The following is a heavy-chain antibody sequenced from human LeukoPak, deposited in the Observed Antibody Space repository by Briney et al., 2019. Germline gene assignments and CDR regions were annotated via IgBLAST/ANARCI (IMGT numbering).Heavy chain of an antibody. D-gene: IGHD3-3*01. CDR1: GGSISSYY. Sequence: SETLSLTCTVSGGSISSYYWSWIRQPPGKGLEWIGEINHSGSTNYNPSLKSRVTISVDTSKNQFSLKLSSVTAADTAVYYCASLDKIYDFWSGYDRFDYWGQGTLVTVSS. J-gene: IGHJ4*02. CDR3: ASLDKIYDFWSGYDRFDY. V-gene: IGHV4-34*01. CDR2: INHSGST.